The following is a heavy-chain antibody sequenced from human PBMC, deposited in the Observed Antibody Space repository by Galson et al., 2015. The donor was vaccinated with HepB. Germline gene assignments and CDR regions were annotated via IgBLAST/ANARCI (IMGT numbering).Heavy chain of an antibody. J-gene: IGHJ6*03. D-gene: IGHD6-19*01. Sequence: SLRLSCAGSGFGFGHYAMSWARQAPGKGLEWLSAISGAGGSTYYANSVRGRFTIARDNSKNTLYLQMNGLRAEDTAVYYCAGQSREYSSGWYLGSFNYMDVWGKGSAVTVSS. V-gene: IGHV3-23*01. CDR2: ISGAGGST. CDR3: AGQSREYSSGWYLGSFNYMDV. CDR1: GFGFGHYA.